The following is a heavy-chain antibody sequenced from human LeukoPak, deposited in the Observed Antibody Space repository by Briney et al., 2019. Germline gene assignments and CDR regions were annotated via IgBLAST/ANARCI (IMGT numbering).Heavy chain of an antibody. CDR1: GFTLSSYW. CDR2: ISGDGGST. V-gene: IGHV3-64*02. J-gene: IGHJ6*02. CDR3: ARDTGIRGMDV. D-gene: IGHD5-18*01. Sequence: PGGSLRLPCAASGFTLSSYWMHWVRQAPGKGLEYVSAISGDGGSTDYADSVKGRFTISGDNSKNTLYLQMGSLRAEDMAVYYCARDTGIRGMDVWGQGTTVTVSS.